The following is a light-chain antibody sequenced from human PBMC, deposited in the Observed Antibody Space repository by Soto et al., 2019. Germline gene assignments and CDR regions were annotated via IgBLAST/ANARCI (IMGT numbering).Light chain of an antibody. V-gene: IGLV2-8*01. CDR2: EVN. Sequence: QSVLTQPPSASGSPGQSVTISCTGTSSDVGGDNYVSWYQQHPGKVPKLMIYEVNKRPSGVPDRFSGSKSGNTASLTVSGLQAEDEADYYCSSYGGSNNLVFGGGTKLTVL. CDR3: SSYGGSNNLV. CDR1: SSDVGGDNY. J-gene: IGLJ2*01.